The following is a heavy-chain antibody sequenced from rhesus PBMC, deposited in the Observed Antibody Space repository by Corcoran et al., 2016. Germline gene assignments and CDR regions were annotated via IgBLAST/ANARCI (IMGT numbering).Heavy chain of an antibody. V-gene: IGHV4S5*01. CDR1: GCSISGYY. CDR2: FGGSSGTT. CDR3: ASGVIISSGLDS. J-gene: IGHJ6*01. Sequence: QVQLEESGPGLVKPSETLSLTCAVSGCSISGYYWNWIRQPPGKGLEWIGYFGGSSGTTDYNPCLKSRVTISTDTSKNQLSLRLTSVTAADTAVYYCASGVIISSGLDSWGQGVVVTVSS. D-gene: IGHD3-22*01.